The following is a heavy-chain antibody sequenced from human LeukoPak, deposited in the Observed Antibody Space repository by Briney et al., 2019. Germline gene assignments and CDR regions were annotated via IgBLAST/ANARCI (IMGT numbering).Heavy chain of an antibody. D-gene: IGHD2-2*02. CDR1: GYSFPNYW. CDR2: NYPRDSYT. Sequence: GESLKISCKGSGYSFPNYWIGWGRQMPGKGLGGMGINYPRDSYTRYSPSFQDQVTISDDKSISTAYLQWSSLKASNTPMYYCARGPYAYTSSATLGSYNWFDPWGQESLVTVSS. V-gene: IGHV5-51*01. J-gene: IGHJ5*02. CDR3: ARGPYAYTSSATLGSYNWFDP.